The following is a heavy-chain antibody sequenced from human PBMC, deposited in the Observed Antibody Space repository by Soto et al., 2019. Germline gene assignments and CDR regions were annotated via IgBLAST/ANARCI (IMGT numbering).Heavy chain of an antibody. D-gene: IGHD3-16*01. CDR2: IYYSGST. CDR1: GGSISSSGYY. J-gene: IGHJ3*02. V-gene: IGHV4-31*03. CDR3: ARDRDGGTFDI. Sequence: QVQLQESGPGLVKPSQTLSLTCTVSGGSISSSGYYWSWIRQHPGKGLEWIGYIYYSGSTYYNPSLKSRVTISVDTYKIQFSLKLSSVTAADTAVYYCARDRDGGTFDIWGQGTMVTVSS.